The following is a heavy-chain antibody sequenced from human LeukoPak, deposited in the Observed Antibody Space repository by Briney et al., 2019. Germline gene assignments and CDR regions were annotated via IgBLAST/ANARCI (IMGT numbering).Heavy chain of an antibody. CDR3: ARDGGWQYYYGMDV. CDR2: INAGNGNT. D-gene: IGHD6-19*01. J-gene: IGHJ6*02. V-gene: IGHV1-3*01. CDR1: GYTFTSYA. Sequence: ASVKVSCKASGYTFTSYAMHWVRQAPGQRLEWMGWINAGNGNTKHSQKFQGRVIITRDTSASTAYMELSSLRSEDTAVYYCARDGGWQYYYGMDVWGQGTTVTVSS.